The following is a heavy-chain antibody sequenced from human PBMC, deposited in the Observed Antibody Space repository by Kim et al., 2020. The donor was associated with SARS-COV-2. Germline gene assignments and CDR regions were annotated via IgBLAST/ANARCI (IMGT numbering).Heavy chain of an antibody. V-gene: IGHV1-46*01. CDR3: ARDPVGAKVECDY. D-gene: IGHD1-26*01. J-gene: IGHJ4*02. Sequence: AETFRGRVNMTRDTSTSTVYMELSSLRSEDTAVYYCARDPVGAKVECDYWGQGTLVTVSS.